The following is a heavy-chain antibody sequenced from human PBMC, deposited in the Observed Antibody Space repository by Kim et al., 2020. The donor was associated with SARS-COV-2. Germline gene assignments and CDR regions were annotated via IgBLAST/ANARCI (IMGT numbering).Heavy chain of an antibody. V-gene: IGHV3-23*05. D-gene: IGHD1-7*01. Sequence: HNADPWKGRFTISKDSAKNRLCLQMNSLRADDTAIYYCAKRSTGTIDYWGQGTLVTVSS. CDR3: AKRSTGTIDY. J-gene: IGHJ4*02.